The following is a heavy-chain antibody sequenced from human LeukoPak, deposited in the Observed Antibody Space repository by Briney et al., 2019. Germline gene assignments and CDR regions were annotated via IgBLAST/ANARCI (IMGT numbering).Heavy chain of an antibody. Sequence: SETLSLTCTVSGDSISTSNSYWGWIRQPPGKGLEWIGSIYYSGNTYYNASLKSRVTISVDTSKNQFSLKLSSVTAADTAVYYCARDWGFGGVMGNNWFDPWGQGTLVTVSS. V-gene: IGHV4-39*02. J-gene: IGHJ5*02. CDR2: IYYSGNT. CDR3: ARDWGFGGVMGNNWFDP. D-gene: IGHD3-16*01. CDR1: GDSISTSNSY.